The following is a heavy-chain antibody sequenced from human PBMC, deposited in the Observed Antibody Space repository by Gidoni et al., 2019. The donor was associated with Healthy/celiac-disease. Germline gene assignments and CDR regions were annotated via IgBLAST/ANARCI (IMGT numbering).Heavy chain of an antibody. CDR2: IIPIFGTA. D-gene: IGHD2-15*01. J-gene: IGHJ5*02. Sequence: QVQLVQSGAEVKQPGSSVKVSCKASGGTFSSYAISWVRQAPGQGLEWMGGIIPIFGTANYAQKFQGRVTITADESTSTAYMELSSLRSEDTAVYYCARDHCSGGSCLSWFDPWGQGTLVTVSS. CDR1: GGTFSSYA. CDR3: ARDHCSGGSCLSWFDP. V-gene: IGHV1-69*01.